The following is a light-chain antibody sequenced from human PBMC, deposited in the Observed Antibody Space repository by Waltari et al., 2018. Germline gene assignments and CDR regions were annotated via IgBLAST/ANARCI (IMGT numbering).Light chain of an antibody. Sequence: DIQMTQSPSTLSASAGYRVTITCRASQSIRSWLVWYQQKPGKAPKFLIHKASSLESGVPSRFSGSGSGTEFTLTISSLQPDDFATYYCQQYDTFPWAFGQGTTVEIK. CDR1: QSIRSW. CDR2: KAS. V-gene: IGKV1-5*03. CDR3: QQYDTFPWA. J-gene: IGKJ1*01.